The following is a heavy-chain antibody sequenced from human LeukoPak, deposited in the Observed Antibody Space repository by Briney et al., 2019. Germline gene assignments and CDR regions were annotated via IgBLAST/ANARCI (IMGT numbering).Heavy chain of an antibody. CDR2: IKQDGSEK. V-gene: IGHV3-7*03. CDR1: GFTFRTYW. J-gene: IGHJ4*02. Sequence: PGGSLRLSCEGSGFTFRTYWMTWVRQAPGKGLEWVANIKQDGSEKYYVDSVKGRFTISRDNAQNSLYLQMNSLRAEDTAVYYCARPRDSGWSKTWDYWGQGTVVTVSS. D-gene: IGHD6-13*01. CDR3: ARPRDSGWSKTWDY.